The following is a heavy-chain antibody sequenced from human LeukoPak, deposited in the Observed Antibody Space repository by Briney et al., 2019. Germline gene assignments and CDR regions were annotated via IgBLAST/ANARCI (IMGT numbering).Heavy chain of an antibody. V-gene: IGHV4-38-2*02. CDR1: GYSITSGYY. D-gene: IGHD3/OR15-3a*01. CDR3: ARQTGSGLFILP. CDR2: IYHSGST. Sequence: PSETLSLTCTVSGYSITSGYYWGWIRQPPGKGLEWIGSIYHSGSTYYNPSLKSRVTMSVDTSKNQVSLKLSSVTAADTAVYYCARQTGSGLFILPGGQGTLVTVSS. J-gene: IGHJ4*02.